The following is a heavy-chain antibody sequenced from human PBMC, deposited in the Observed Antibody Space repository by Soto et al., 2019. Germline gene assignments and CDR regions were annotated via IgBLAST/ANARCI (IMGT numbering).Heavy chain of an antibody. V-gene: IGHV4-59*01. J-gene: IGHJ6*02. Sequence: PSDTLSLTCTVSGGSIITYYWSWIRQPPWKGLEWIGYIYYSGSTHYNPSLKSRVTISVDTSKNQFSLKLSSVTAADTAVYYCARERAGRGYYYYAMDVWGQGTTVTVSS. CDR2: IYYSGST. CDR1: GGSIITYY. CDR3: ARERAGRGYYYYAMDV. D-gene: IGHD3-10*01.